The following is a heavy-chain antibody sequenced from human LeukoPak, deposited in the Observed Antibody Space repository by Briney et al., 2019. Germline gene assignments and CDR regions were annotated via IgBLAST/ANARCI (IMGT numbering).Heavy chain of an antibody. Sequence: GGSLRLSCPASGFTFSSYEMNWVRQAPGRGLEWVSYINSRGSAIYYADSVKGRFTISRDNAQNSLYLQMNSLRAEDTAVYYCSSSTSYFDYWGQGTLVTVSS. CDR2: INSRGSAI. D-gene: IGHD6-13*01. CDR1: GFTFSSYE. CDR3: SSSTSYFDY. V-gene: IGHV3-48*03. J-gene: IGHJ4*02.